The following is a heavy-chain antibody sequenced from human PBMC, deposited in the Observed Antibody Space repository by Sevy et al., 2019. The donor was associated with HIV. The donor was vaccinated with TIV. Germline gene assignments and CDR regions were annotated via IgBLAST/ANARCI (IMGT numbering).Heavy chain of an antibody. CDR2: ISGRDGAT. CDR1: GFSFISYA. CDR3: SKDIVAVVGDAFDI. D-gene: IGHD2-15*01. V-gene: IGHV3-23*01. J-gene: IGHJ3*02. Sequence: GGYLRLSCAASGFSFISYAMNWVRQAPGKGLEWVSAISGRDGATYYADSVKGRFSISRDNSKNTLYLQMDSLRAEDTAVYYCSKDIVAVVGDAFDIWGQGTMVVVSS.